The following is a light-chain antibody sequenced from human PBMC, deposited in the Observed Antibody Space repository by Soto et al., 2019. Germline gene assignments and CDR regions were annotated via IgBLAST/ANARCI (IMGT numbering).Light chain of an antibody. V-gene: IGKV1-39*01. J-gene: IGKJ4*01. CDR2: DAS. CDR3: QESYSAFT. Sequence: DIQVSQSPSSLSASVGDRVSITCRASQNIGNFLNWYQQKPGKAPRILIYDASNLRGGVPSRFSGSGSGTDFILTINSLQPDDFASYHCQESYSAFTFGGGTRVDI. CDR1: QNIGNF.